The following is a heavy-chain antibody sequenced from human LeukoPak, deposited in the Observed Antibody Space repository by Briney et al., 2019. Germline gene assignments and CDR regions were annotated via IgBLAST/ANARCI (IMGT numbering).Heavy chain of an antibody. J-gene: IGHJ5*02. CDR1: GGSISSYY. CDR3: AWGRDIVVVPAAGWFDR. D-gene: IGHD2-2*01. V-gene: IGHV4-4*09. Sequence: PSETLSLTCTVSGGSISSYYWSWIRQPPGKGLEWIGYIYTSGSTNYNPSLKSRVTISVDTSKNQFSLKLSSVTAADTAVYYCAWGRDIVVVPAAGWFDRWGQGTLVTVSS. CDR2: IYTSGST.